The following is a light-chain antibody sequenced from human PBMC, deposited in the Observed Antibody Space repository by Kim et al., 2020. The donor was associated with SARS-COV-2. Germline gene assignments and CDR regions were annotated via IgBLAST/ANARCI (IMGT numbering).Light chain of an antibody. J-gene: IGLJ3*02. V-gene: IGLV1-47*01. CDR2: RNN. Sequence: QSVLTQPPSASGTPGQRVTISCSGSSSNIESNYVYWYQQLPGTAPKLLIYRNNQRPSGVPGRFSGSKSGTSASLAISGLRSEDEADYYCAAWDDSLSGPMFGGGTKLTVL. CDR1: SSNIESNY. CDR3: AAWDDSLSGPM.